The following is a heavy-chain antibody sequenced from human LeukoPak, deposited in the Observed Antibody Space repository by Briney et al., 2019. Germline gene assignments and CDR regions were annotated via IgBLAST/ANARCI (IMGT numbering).Heavy chain of an antibody. CDR1: GFTFSSYN. J-gene: IGHJ6*03. CDR3: ARGRVINPIYYYYYYYMDV. V-gene: IGHV4-34*01. Sequence: GSLRLSCAASGFTFSSYNMNWVRQPPGKGLEWIGEINHSGSTNYNPSLKSRVTISVDTSKSQFSLKLSSVTAADTAVYYCARGRVINPIYYYYYYYMDVWGKGTTVTVSS. CDR2: INHSGST. D-gene: IGHD3-10*01.